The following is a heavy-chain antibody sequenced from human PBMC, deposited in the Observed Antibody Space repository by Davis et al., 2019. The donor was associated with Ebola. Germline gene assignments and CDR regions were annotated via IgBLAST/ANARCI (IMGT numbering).Heavy chain of an antibody. D-gene: IGHD2-2*02. CDR2: IWYDGSNK. J-gene: IGHJ5*02. Sequence: GGSLRLSCAASGFTFSSYGMHWVRQAPGKGLEWVAVIWYDGSNKYYADSVKGRFTISRDNSKNSLYLQMNSLRTEDTALYYCAKSAVDGYQLLYYDWFDPWGQGTLVTVSS. V-gene: IGHV3-33*03. CDR3: AKSAVDGYQLLYYDWFDP. CDR1: GFTFSSYG.